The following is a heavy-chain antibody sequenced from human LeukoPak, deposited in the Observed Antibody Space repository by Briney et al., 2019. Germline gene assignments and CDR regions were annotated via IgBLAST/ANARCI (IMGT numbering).Heavy chain of an antibody. J-gene: IGHJ5*02. CDR1: GGSISSYY. D-gene: IGHD3-22*01. CDR3: ARDGIFRYDSSGYFLDP. CDR2: IYTSGST. Sequence: SETLSLTCTVSGGSISSYYWSWIRQPAGKGLEWIGRIYTSGSTNYNPSLKSRVTMSVDTSKNQFSLKLSSVTAADTAVYYCARDGIFRYDSSGYFLDPWGQGTLVTVSS. V-gene: IGHV4-4*07.